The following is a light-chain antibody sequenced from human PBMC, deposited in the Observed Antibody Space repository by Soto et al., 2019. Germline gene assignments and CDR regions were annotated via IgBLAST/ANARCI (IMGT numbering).Light chain of an antibody. CDR2: WAS. J-gene: IGKJ1*01. V-gene: IGKV4-1*01. Sequence: DTVMTQSPDSLAVSLGERATINCKSSQSILYRSNNKNCLAWYQQKPGQSPKLLIYWASARESGVPDRFSGSGSGTDFTLTISGLQAEDVAVYDCQQYYTTPPTVGQGTKVEIK. CDR3: QQYYTTPPT. CDR1: QSILYRSNNKNC.